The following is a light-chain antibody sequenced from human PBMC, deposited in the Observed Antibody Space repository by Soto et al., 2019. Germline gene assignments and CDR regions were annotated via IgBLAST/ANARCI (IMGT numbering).Light chain of an antibody. J-gene: IGLJ2*01. V-gene: IGLV7-43*01. CDR3: LLYYGGFLF. Sequence: QTVVTQEPSLTVSPGGTVTLTCASSIGAVTSGYYANWFQQKPGQPPTSLIYNTDNKDSWTPARFSGSLLGGKAALTVSTVQPEDEADYHCLLYYGGFLFFGGGTKLTVL. CDR2: NTD. CDR1: IGAVTSGYY.